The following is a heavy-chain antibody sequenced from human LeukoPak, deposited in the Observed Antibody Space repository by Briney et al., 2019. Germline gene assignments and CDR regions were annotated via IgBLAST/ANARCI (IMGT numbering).Heavy chain of an antibody. D-gene: IGHD6-19*01. J-gene: IGHJ4*02. V-gene: IGHV4-30-2*01. CDR1: GGSISSGGYY. CDR2: IYHSGST. Sequence: SQTLSLTCTVSGGSISSGGYYWSWIRQPPGKGLEWIGYIYHSGSTYYNPSLKSRVTISVDRSKNQFSLKLSSVTAADTAVYYCARVEGGVAGTPDYWGQGTLVTVSS. CDR3: ARVEGGVAGTPDY.